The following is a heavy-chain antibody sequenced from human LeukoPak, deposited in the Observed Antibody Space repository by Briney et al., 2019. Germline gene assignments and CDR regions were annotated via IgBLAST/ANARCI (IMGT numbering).Heavy chain of an antibody. V-gene: IGHV3-7*01. J-gene: IGHJ4*02. D-gene: IGHD1-26*01. CDR3: VGGSYSGSCYYFDY. Sequence: PGGSLRLSCAASGFTFSTYWMTWVRQAPGKGLEWVANIKRDESEKYYVDSVKGRFTISRDNAKNSLYLLMNSLRAEDTAVYYCVGGSYSGSCYYFDYWGQGTLVTVSS. CDR2: IKRDESEK. CDR1: GFTFSTYW.